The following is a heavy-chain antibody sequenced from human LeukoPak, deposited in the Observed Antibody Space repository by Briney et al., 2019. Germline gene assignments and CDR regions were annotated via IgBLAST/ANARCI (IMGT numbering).Heavy chain of an antibody. Sequence: GGSLRLSCAASGFIFTNYFMSWVRQAPGKGLEWVASIKHDGSEKYYVDSVRGRFTISRDNSKNTLFLQMNTLRPDDTAVYYCARGPVTTPRSYFFDYWGQGTLVTVSS. CDR3: ARGPVTTPRSYFFDY. CDR2: IKHDGSEK. D-gene: IGHD4-17*01. J-gene: IGHJ4*02. CDR1: GFIFTNYF. V-gene: IGHV3-7*03.